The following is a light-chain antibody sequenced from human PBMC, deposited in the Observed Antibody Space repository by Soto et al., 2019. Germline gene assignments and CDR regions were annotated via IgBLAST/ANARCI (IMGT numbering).Light chain of an antibody. Sequence: IVMTQSPATLSVSPWERATLSCRASQSVSSNLAWYQQKPGQAPRLLIYAASARATGIPARFSGSGSGTEFTLTISSLQSEDFAVYYCQQYNNWPRTFGQGTKVDIK. J-gene: IGKJ1*01. CDR2: AAS. V-gene: IGKV3-15*01. CDR3: QQYNNWPRT. CDR1: QSVSSN.